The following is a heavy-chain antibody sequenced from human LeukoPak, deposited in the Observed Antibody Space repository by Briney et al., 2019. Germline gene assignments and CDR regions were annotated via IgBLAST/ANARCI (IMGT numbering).Heavy chain of an antibody. J-gene: IGHJ5*02. CDR3: ARGPRIAVAGRRSWFDP. Sequence: SETLSLTCAVSGGSFSGYYWNWIRQPPGKGLEWIWEINHSGSTSYNTSLKSRVTISVDTSKNQFSLKLSSVNAADTAVYYCARGPRIAVAGRRSWFDPWGQGTLVSVSS. D-gene: IGHD6-19*01. CDR2: INHSGST. V-gene: IGHV4-34*01. CDR1: GGSFSGYY.